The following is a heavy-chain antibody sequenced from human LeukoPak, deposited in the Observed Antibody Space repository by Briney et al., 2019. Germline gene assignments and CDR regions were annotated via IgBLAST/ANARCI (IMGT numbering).Heavy chain of an antibody. J-gene: IGHJ6*03. CDR2: IYTSGST. V-gene: IGHV4-4*07. D-gene: IGHD3-22*01. CDR3: ARELGYYYDSSGYYYYYYYMDV. Sequence: SETLSLTCTISAGSISSYYWSWIRQPAGKGLEWIGRIYTSGSTNYNPSLKSRVTMSVDTSKNQFSLKLSSVTAADTAVYYCARELGYYYDSSGYYYYYYYMDVWGKGTTVTVSS. CDR1: AGSISSYY.